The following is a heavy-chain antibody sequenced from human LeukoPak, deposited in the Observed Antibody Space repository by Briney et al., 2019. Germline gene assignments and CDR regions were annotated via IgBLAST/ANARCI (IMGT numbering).Heavy chain of an antibody. CDR3: AREDF. V-gene: IGHV3-7*01. Sequence: GGSLRLSCAASGFTFSSYAMSWVRQAPGKGLEWVANIKQDGSAKYYVDSVKGRFTISRDNAKNSLYLEMNSLRAEDTAVYYCAREDFWGQGTLVTVSS. CDR1: GFTFSSYA. CDR2: IKQDGSAK. J-gene: IGHJ4*02.